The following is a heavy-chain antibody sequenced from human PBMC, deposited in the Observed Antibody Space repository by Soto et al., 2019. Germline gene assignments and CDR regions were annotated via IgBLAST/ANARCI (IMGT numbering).Heavy chain of an antibody. CDR1: GFTFSNYA. J-gene: IGHJ4*02. CDR2: ISGSGDST. Sequence: EVQLLDSGGGLVQPGGSLRLSCAASGFTFSNYAMNWVRQAPGKGLEWVSIISGSGDSTNYANSVRGRFTISRDNSKNTLYLQMTSLTAEDTGIYYCAKVPLRAYYFDYWGQGTLVTVSS. CDR3: AKVPLRAYYFDY. D-gene: IGHD4-17*01. V-gene: IGHV3-23*01.